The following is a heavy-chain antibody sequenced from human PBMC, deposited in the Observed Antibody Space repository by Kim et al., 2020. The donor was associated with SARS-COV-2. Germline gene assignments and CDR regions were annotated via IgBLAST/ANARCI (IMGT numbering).Heavy chain of an antibody. CDR3: ARVRAMVRGAIYYYYYGMDV. D-gene: IGHD3-10*01. CDR1: GFTFSSYG. V-gene: IGHV3-33*01. Sequence: GGSLRLSCAASGFTFSSYGMHWVRQAPGKGLEWVAVIWYDGSNKYYADSVKGRFTISRDNSKNTLYLQMNSLRAEDTAVYYCARVRAMVRGAIYYYYYGMDVWGQGTTVTVSS. CDR2: IWYDGSNK. J-gene: IGHJ6*02.